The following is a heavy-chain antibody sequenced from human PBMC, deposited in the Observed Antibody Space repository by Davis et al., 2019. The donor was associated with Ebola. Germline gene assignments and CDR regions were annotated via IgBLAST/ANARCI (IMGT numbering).Heavy chain of an antibody. CDR1: GYTFTSYG. CDR3: ARVDLFWSGHYTKNWFDP. CDR2: VSAYNGNT. Sequence: ASVKVSCKASGYTFTSYGISWVRQAPGQGLEWMGWVSAYNGNTDYAQKLQDRVTMTTDTSTSTAYMELRSLRSDDTAVYYCARVDLFWSGHYTKNWFDPWGQGTLVTVSS. V-gene: IGHV1-18*01. D-gene: IGHD3-3*01. J-gene: IGHJ5*02.